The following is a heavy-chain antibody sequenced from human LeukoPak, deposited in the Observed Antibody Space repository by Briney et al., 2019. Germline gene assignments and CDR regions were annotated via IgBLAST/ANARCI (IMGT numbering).Heavy chain of an antibody. Sequence: GASVKVSCKASGYTFTSYGISWVRQAPGQGLEWMGWISAYNGNTNYAQKLQGRVTMTTDTSTSTAYMELRSLRSDDTAVYYCARGRGTTGTTLRGGAFDIWGQGTMVTVSS. J-gene: IGHJ3*02. CDR3: ARGRGTTGTTLRGGAFDI. D-gene: IGHD1-1*01. CDR2: ISAYNGNT. V-gene: IGHV1-18*01. CDR1: GYTFTSYG.